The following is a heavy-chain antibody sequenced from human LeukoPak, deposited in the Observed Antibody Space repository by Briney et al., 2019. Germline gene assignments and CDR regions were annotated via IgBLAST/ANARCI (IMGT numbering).Heavy chain of an antibody. V-gene: IGHV4-39*07. CDR3: ARDLGNYAHYYYMDV. CDR2: IYYSGST. J-gene: IGHJ6*03. Sequence: SETLSLTCTVSGGSISSSSYYWGWIRQPPGKGLEWIGSIYYSGSTYYNPSLKSRVTISVDTSKNQFSLKLSSVTAADTAVYYCARDLGNYAHYYYMDVWGKGTTVTVSS. CDR1: GGSISSSSYY. D-gene: IGHD4-11*01.